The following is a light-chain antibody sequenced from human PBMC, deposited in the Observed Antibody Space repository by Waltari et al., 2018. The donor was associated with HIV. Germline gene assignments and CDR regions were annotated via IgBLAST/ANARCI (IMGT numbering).Light chain of an antibody. J-gene: IGKJ2*01. CDR3: QQSDDTPYT. CDR1: QSVSSSY. V-gene: IGKV3-20*01. Sequence: EIVLTQSPGTLSLSPGERATLSCRASQSVSSSYLAWFQQKPGQAPRLLIYGASSRATGIPDRFSGSGSGTEFNLTITGLQPEDFATYFCQQSDDTPYTFGQGTKLEIK. CDR2: GAS.